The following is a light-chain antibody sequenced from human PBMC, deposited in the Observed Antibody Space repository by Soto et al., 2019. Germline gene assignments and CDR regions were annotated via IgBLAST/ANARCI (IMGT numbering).Light chain of an antibody. CDR3: QQYYSTPWT. J-gene: IGKJ1*01. CDR2: WAS. CDR1: QSVLYSSNNKNY. Sequence: DIVMTQSPDSLAVSLGERATINCKSSQSVLYSSNNKNYLAWYQQKPGQPPKLLIYWASTRESGVPDRFSGSGSGTDFTLTISSLHAEDVAVSYCQQYYSTPWTFGQGTKVEIK. V-gene: IGKV4-1*01.